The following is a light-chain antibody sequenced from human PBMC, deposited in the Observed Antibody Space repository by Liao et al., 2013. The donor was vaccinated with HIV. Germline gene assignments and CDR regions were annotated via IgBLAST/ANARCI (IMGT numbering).Light chain of an antibody. CDR2: QDG. CDR1: KLGDTY. Sequence: SYELTQSPSVSVSPGQTANITCSGDKLGDTYACWYQQKPGQSPVLVIYQDGKRPSGIPGRFSGSSSGNTGTLTISGTQPMDEGDYYCQVWDRGPALFGGGTKLTVL. V-gene: IGLV3-1*01. J-gene: IGLJ2*01. CDR3: QVWDRGPAL.